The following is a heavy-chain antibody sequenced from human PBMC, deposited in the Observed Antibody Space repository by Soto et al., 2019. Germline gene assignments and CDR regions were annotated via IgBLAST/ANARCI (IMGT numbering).Heavy chain of an antibody. CDR2: IFNSGNA. Sequence: QVQLQESGPGLVKPSQTLSLTCSVSGGSVTSGNYYWTWIRQRPGKGLEWIGHIFNSGNAYYNPSLKRRGSISAHTSINQFSLRLTSLSAEDAAFYFCARDVSPNVPAVMRWLDHWGQGTLVTVSS. CDR1: GGSVTSGNYY. V-gene: IGHV4-31*03. CDR3: ARDVSPNVPAVMRWLDH. J-gene: IGHJ5*02. D-gene: IGHD2-2*01.